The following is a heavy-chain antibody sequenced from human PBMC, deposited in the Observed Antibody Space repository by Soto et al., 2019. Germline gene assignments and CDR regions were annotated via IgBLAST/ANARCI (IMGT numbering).Heavy chain of an antibody. V-gene: IGHV4-39*01. Sequence: SETLSLTCTVSGVSICTTHSYWAWIRQSPGKGLEWIGNIHYSGSTYYMPSLRSRVTLSVDTSKNQFSLRLTSVTAEDTAVYYCARHEGNGNVWPLDYWGQGILVTVSS. D-gene: IGHD2-8*01. CDR2: IHYSGST. CDR1: GVSICTTHSY. J-gene: IGHJ4*02. CDR3: ARHEGNGNVWPLDY.